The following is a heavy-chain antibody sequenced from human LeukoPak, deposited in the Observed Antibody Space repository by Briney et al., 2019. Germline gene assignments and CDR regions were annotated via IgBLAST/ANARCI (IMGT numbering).Heavy chain of an antibody. J-gene: IGHJ4*02. V-gene: IGHV3-30*18. CDR3: AKGTGDTAYYFDF. Sequence: GRSLRLSCVASGFTFSSYVMYWVRQAPGKGLEWVAIISYDGSNKYYAESAKGRFTISRDNSENTLYLQMSGLRAEDTAIYYCAKGTGDTAYYFDFWGQGVLVTVSS. D-gene: IGHD7-27*01. CDR1: GFTFSSYV. CDR2: ISYDGSNK.